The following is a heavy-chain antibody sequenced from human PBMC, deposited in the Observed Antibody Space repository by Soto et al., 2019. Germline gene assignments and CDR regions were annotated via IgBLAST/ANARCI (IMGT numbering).Heavy chain of an antibody. Sequence: PGGSLRLSCVGSGLTFSNAYMSWVRQAPGKGLEWVGRIKTNTDGGATEYAAPVKGRFTISRDDSKNTVYVQMNSLKTDDTGVYYCTSDRPSRLRNPRVRGQGTQVTVSS. CDR3: TSDRPSRLRNPRV. CDR1: GLTFSNAY. D-gene: IGHD4-17*01. CDR2: IKTNTDGGAT. V-gene: IGHV3-15*01. J-gene: IGHJ4*02.